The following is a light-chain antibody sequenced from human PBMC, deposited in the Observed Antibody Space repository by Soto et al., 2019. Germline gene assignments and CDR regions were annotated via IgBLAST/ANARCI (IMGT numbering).Light chain of an antibody. V-gene: IGKV1-5*03. CDR2: KAS. Sequence: DIQMTQSPSTLSASVGDRVTITCRASQSISSWLAWYQQKPGKAPKILIYKASSLESGVPSRFSGSGSGTEFTRTISSLQPDDFATYYCQQYHTWWTFGQGTKVEI. J-gene: IGKJ1*01. CDR1: QSISSW. CDR3: QQYHTWWT.